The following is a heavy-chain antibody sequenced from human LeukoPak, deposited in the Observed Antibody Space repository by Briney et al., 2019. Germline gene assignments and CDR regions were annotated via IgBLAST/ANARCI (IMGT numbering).Heavy chain of an antibody. CDR2: INSDGSNT. CDR1: GYTFTTYW. J-gene: IGHJ4*02. V-gene: IGHV3-74*01. CDR3: IRDSSSSFDD. Sequence: PGGSLRLSCAASGYTFTTYWIHWVRQASGKGLVWVSLINSDGSNTGYADSVKGRFTISRDNAKNMVYLQMNSLRAEDTAVYYCIRDSSSSFDDWGQGTLVTVSS. D-gene: IGHD6-13*01.